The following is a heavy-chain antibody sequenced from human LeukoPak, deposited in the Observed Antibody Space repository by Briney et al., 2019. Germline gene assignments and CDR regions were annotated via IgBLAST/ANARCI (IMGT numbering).Heavy chain of an antibody. D-gene: IGHD6-19*01. J-gene: IGHJ4*02. CDR2: IIPILGIA. CDR3: ARSGIAVAALDY. CDR1: GGTFSSYA. V-gene: IGHV1-69*04. Sequence: ASVKVSCKASGGTFSSYAISWVRQAPGQGLEWMGRIIPILGIANYAQKFQGRVTITADKSTSTAYMELSSLRSEDTAVYYCARSGIAVAALDYWGQGTLVTVSS.